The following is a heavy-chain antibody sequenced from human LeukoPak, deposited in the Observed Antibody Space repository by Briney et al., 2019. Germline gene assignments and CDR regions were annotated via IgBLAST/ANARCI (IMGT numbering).Heavy chain of an antibody. J-gene: IGHJ1*01. D-gene: IGHD3-22*01. CDR1: GYTFTSYS. V-gene: IGHV1-46*01. Sequence: VASVKVSCKASGYTFTSYSMHWVRQAPGQGLEWMGIINPSGGSTNYAQKSQGRVTMTRDTSTSTVYMELSSLRSEDTAVYFCARAPYDSSGYTSFQHWGQGTLVTVSS. CDR2: INPSGGST. CDR3: ARAPYDSSGYTSFQH.